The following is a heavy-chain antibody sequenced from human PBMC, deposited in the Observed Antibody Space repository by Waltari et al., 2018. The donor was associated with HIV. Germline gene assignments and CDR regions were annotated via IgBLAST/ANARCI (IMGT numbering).Heavy chain of an antibody. CDR1: GFTFSRYA. V-gene: IGHV3-23*01. CDR3: AKKRPSYYYFDY. CDR2: SGSGGST. J-gene: IGHJ4*02. Sequence: EVQLLESGGGLVQPGGSLRLSCAASGFTFSRYAMSWVRQAPGKGLEWVSGSGSGGSTYYADSVKGRFTISRDNSKNTLYLQMNSLRAEDTAVYYCAKKRPSYYYFDYWGQGTLVTVSS. D-gene: IGHD3-10*01.